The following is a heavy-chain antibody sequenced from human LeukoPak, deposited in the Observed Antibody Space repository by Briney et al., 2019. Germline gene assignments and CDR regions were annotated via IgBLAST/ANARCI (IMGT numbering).Heavy chain of an antibody. J-gene: IGHJ3*02. CDR2: IRYDGSSK. CDR3: ARDETRVVIAPRDAFDI. D-gene: IGHD2-21*01. CDR1: GFAFSSYG. V-gene: IGHV3-30*02. Sequence: GGSLRLSCAASGFAFSSYGMHWVRQAPGKGLEWVAFIRYDGSSKYYADSVKGRFTISRDNSKNTLYLQMNSLRAEDTAVYYCARDETRVVIAPRDAFDIWGQGTMVTVSS.